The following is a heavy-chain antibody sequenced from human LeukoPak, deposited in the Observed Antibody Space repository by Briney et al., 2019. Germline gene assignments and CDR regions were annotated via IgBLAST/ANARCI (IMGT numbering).Heavy chain of an antibody. CDR1: GASNNSRDYY. CDR2: IYSDGTT. D-gene: IGHD1-26*01. J-gene: IGHJ3*02. CDR3: AKHRGSFFEAFDI. V-gene: IGHV4-39*01. Sequence: SETLSLTCTVSGASNNSRDYYWGWILQPPGQGLEWIGCIYSDGTTYYNPSLKSRVSISADTSKNHFSLWLSSVTAADMAVYYCAKHRGSFFEAFDIWGQGTAVSLSS.